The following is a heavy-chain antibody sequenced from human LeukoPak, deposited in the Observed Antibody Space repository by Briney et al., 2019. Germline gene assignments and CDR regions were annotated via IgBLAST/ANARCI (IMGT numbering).Heavy chain of an antibody. D-gene: IGHD4-11*01. CDR3: AKGRVTEDY. CDR2: ISPTGSTT. CDR1: GFSFSGHW. Sequence: GGSLRLSCTASGFSFSGHWMHWARELPGKGLVWVSRISPTGSTTSYADSVKGRFTISRDNSKNTLYLQMNSLRAEDTAVYYCAKGRVTEDYWGQGTLVTVSS. V-gene: IGHV3-74*01. J-gene: IGHJ4*02.